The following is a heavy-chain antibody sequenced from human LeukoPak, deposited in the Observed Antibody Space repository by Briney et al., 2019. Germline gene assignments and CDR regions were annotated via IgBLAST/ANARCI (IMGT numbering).Heavy chain of an antibody. CDR3: AGGFSGSSPGYYFDY. J-gene: IGHJ4*02. Sequence: SETLSLTSAVYGGSFSGYYWSWIRQPPGKGLEWIGEINHSGSTNYNPSLKSRVTISVDTSKNQFSLKLSSVTAADTAVYYCAGGFSGSSPGYYFDYWGQGTLVTVSS. D-gene: IGHD6-6*01. V-gene: IGHV4-34*01. CDR1: GGSFSGYY. CDR2: INHSGST.